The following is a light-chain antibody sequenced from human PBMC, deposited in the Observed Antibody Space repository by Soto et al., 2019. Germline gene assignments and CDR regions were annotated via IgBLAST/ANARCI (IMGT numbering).Light chain of an antibody. Sequence: QSALTQPASVSGSPGQSITISCTGTSSDVGRYNYVSWYQQYSGKAPKLIIYDVSNRPSGVSDHFSGSKSGNTASLTISGLQAEDEADYYCSSFTTTSIVIFGGGTKLTVL. CDR1: SSDVGRYNY. V-gene: IGLV2-14*03. CDR3: SSFTTTSIVI. J-gene: IGLJ2*01. CDR2: DVS.